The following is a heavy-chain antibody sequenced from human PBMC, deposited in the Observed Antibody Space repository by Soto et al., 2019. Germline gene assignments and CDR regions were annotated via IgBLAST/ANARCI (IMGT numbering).Heavy chain of an antibody. CDR3: ARGGVSTRTFDY. Sequence: GESLKISCKGSGYNFAGYWIAWVRQMPGKGLELMGIIYPSDSDTRYRPSFQGQVTISADKSISSAYLQWSSLRASDTAMYYCARGGVSTRTFDYWGQGTPVTV. CDR2: IYPSDSDT. CDR1: GYNFAGYW. D-gene: IGHD3-3*01. V-gene: IGHV5-51*01. J-gene: IGHJ4*02.